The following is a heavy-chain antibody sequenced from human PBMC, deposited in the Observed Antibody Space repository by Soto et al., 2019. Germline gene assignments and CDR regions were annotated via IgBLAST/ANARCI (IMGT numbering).Heavy chain of an antibody. CDR3: ARFSYSHGSLCSIDY. V-gene: IGHV1-18*04. CDR2: ISAYNGNT. J-gene: IGHJ4*02. CDR1: GYTFTSYG. D-gene: IGHD5-18*01. Sequence: ASVKVSCKASGYTFTSYGISWVRQAPGQGLEWMGWISAYNGNTNYAQKLQGRVTMTTDTSTSTAYMELRSLRSDDTALYYCARFSYSHGSLCSIDYRCPGLLVTRS.